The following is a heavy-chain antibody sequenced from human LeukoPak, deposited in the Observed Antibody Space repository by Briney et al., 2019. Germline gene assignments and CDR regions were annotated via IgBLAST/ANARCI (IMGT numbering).Heavy chain of an antibody. Sequence: GGSLRLSCAASGFTFSSYAMSCVRQAPGKGLEWVSAISGSVGSTYYADSVKGRFTISRDNSKNTLYLQMNSLRAEDTAVYYCAKVRMVVVVPAAIDYWGQGTLVTVSS. CDR3: AKVRMVVVVPAAIDY. V-gene: IGHV3-23*01. J-gene: IGHJ4*02. CDR1: GFTFSSYA. D-gene: IGHD2-2*01. CDR2: ISGSVGST.